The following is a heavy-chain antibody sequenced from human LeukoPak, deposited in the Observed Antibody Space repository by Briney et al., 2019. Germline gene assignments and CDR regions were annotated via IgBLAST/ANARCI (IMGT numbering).Heavy chain of an antibody. CDR2: IKQDGSEK. Sequence: GGSLRLSCAASGFTFSSYWMSWVRQAPGKGLEWVANIKQDGSEKYYVDSVKGRFTISRDNAKNSLYLQMNSLRAEDTAVYYCARERDIGVAGGRREYYWGEGTHFSVSS. CDR3: ARERDIGVAGGRREYY. V-gene: IGHV3-7*01. CDR1: GFTFSSYW. J-gene: IGHJ4*02. D-gene: IGHD6-19*01.